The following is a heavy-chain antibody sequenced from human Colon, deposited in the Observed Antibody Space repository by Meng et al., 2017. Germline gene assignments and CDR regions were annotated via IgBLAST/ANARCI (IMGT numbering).Heavy chain of an antibody. J-gene: IGHJ4*02. V-gene: IGHV3-20*04. CDR3: ARAQETIMSYIIDY. CDR1: GFTFDDYG. Sequence: GESLKISCAASGFTFDDYGMSWVRQAPGKGLEWVSGINWNGGSTGYADSVKGRFTISRDNAKNSLYLQMNSLRVEDTAVYYCARAQETIMSYIIDYWGQGTLVTVSS. D-gene: IGHD1-26*01. CDR2: INWNGGST.